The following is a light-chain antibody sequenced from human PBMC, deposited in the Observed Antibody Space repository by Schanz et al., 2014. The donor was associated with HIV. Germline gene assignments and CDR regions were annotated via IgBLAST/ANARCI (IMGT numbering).Light chain of an antibody. CDR3: QSYDTHLGAVM. CDR2: HNN. CDR1: SSNIGSNY. J-gene: IGLJ3*02. V-gene: IGLV1-47*02. Sequence: QSVLTQPPSASGTTGQRVTISCSGSSSNIGSNYVYWYHQLPGTAPKLLIYHNNQRPSGVPDRFSGSKSGTSASLAISGLQAEDEADYYCQSYDTHLGAVMFGGGTKLTVL.